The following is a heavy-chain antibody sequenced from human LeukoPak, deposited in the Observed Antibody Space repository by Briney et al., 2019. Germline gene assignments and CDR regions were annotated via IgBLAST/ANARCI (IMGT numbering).Heavy chain of an antibody. Sequence: GGSPRLSCAASGFTFSSYAMHWVRQAPGKGLEWVAVISYDGSNKYYADSVKGRFTISRDNSKNTLYLQMNSLRAEDTAVYYCARGPYSSGWAYYFDYWGQGTLVTVSS. V-gene: IGHV3-30-3*01. CDR2: ISYDGSNK. J-gene: IGHJ4*02. CDR1: GFTFSSYA. D-gene: IGHD6-19*01. CDR3: ARGPYSSGWAYYFDY.